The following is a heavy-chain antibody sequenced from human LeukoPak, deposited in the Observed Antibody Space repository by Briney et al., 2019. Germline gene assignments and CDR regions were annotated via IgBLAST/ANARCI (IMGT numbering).Heavy chain of an antibody. CDR3: ARQARWLQLGYFDY. CDR2: IYHSGST. CDR1: GYSISSGYY. V-gene: IGHV4-38-2*01. J-gene: IGHJ4*02. D-gene: IGHD5-24*01. Sequence: SETLSLTCAVSGYSISSGYYWGWIRQPPGKGLEWIGSIYHSGSTYYNPSLKSRVTISVDTSKNQFSLKLSSVTAADTAVYYCARQARWLQLGYFDYWSQGALVTVSS.